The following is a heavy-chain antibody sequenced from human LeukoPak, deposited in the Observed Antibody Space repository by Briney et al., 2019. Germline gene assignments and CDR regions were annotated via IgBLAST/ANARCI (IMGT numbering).Heavy chain of an antibody. Sequence: GGSLRLSCAASGFIFSNYAMSWVRQAPGKGLEWVSVIYSGGSTYYADSVKGRFTISRDNSKNTLYLQMNSLRAEDTAVYYCARDVAAAGNFDAFDIWGQGTMVTVSS. CDR1: GFIFSNYA. CDR3: ARDVAAAGNFDAFDI. V-gene: IGHV3-66*01. J-gene: IGHJ3*02. D-gene: IGHD6-13*01. CDR2: IYSGGST.